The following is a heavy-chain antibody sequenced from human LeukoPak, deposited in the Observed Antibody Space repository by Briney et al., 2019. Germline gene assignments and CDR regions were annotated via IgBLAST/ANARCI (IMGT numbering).Heavy chain of an antibody. D-gene: IGHD6-19*01. CDR1: GFTFSSYG. Sequence: PGRSLRLSCAASGFTFSSYGMHWVRQAPGKGLEWVAVISYDGSNKYYADSVRGRFTISRDNSKNTLYLQMNSLRAEDTAVYYCAKAVGQWLVASPWGQGTLVTVSS. J-gene: IGHJ5*02. V-gene: IGHV3-30*18. CDR2: ISYDGSNK. CDR3: AKAVGQWLVASP.